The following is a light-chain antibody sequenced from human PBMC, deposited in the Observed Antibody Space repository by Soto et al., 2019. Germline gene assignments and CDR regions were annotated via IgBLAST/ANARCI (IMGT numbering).Light chain of an antibody. J-gene: IGKJ4*01. V-gene: IGKV3-15*01. CDR2: GAS. CDR1: QSVSSN. CDR3: QQYNNWLT. Sequence: EIVMTQSPATLSGSTGDRATLSCRASQSVSSNLAWYQQKPGQAPRLLIYGASTRATGIPARFSGSGSGTEFTLTISSLQSEDFAVYYCQQYNNWLTFGGGTKVEIK.